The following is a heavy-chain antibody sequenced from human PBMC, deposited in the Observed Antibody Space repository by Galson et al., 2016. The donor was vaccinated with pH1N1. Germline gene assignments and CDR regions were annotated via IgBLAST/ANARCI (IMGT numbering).Heavy chain of an antibody. V-gene: IGHV3-7*03. Sequence: SLRLSCAASGFTFGNYWMNWVRQAPGKGLEWVASIKQDGSEIYYVDSVKGRFTISRDNAKNSQYLQMNSLRAEDTAVYYCARAMAGPDSYWGQGTLVTVSS. D-gene: IGHD6-19*01. CDR1: GFTFGNYW. CDR3: ARAMAGPDSY. CDR2: IKQDGSEI. J-gene: IGHJ4*02.